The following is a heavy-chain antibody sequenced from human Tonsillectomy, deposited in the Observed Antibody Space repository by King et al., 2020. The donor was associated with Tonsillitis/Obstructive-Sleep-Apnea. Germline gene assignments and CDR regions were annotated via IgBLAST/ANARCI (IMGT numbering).Heavy chain of an antibody. CDR1: GFSFSDYA. CDR2: ISHDGSNQ. V-gene: IGHV3-30*04. Sequence: VQLVESGGGVVQPGRFLRLSCAASGFSFSDYAMHWVRQAPGKGLEWVAVISHDGSNQYYADSVKGRFTIFRDNSKNTLYLQMKSLKFEDTAVYYCARDPEVKQWLVPWFDSWGQGKLVSVSS. CDR3: ARDPEVKQWLVPWFDS. J-gene: IGHJ5*01. D-gene: IGHD6-19*01.